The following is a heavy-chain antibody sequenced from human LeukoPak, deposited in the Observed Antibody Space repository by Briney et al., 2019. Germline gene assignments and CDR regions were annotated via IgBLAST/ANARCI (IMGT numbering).Heavy chain of an antibody. CDR2: ISGSGGST. V-gene: IGHV3-23*01. J-gene: IGHJ4*02. CDR1: GFTFSSYA. CDR3: AKDATVKYDIWTGPVDY. D-gene: IGHD3/OR15-3a*01. Sequence: PGGSLRLSCAASGFTFSSYAMSWVRQAPGKGLEWVSAISGSGGSTYCADSVKGRFTICRDNSRNTLFLQMISLRAEDTAAYYCAKDATVKYDIWTGPVDYWGQGTLVTVSS.